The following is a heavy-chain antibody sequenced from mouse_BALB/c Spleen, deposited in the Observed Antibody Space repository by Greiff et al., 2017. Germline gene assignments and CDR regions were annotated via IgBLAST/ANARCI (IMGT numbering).Heavy chain of an antibody. Sequence: QVQLKESGAELVKPGASVKLSCKASGYTFTSYWMHWVKQRPGQGLEWIGEIDPSDSYTNYNQKSKGKATLTVDKSSSTAYMQLSSLTSEDSAVYYCARSTGTDYWGQGTTLTVSS. V-gene: IGHV1-69*02. CDR3: ARSTGTDY. CDR1: GYTFTSYW. D-gene: IGHD4-1*01. CDR2: IDPSDSYT. J-gene: IGHJ2*01.